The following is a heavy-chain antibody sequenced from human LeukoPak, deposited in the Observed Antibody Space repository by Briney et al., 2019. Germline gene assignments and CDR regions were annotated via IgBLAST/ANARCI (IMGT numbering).Heavy chain of an antibody. CDR3: ARGILDVSNTWGRYFDP. CDR1: GDSISSHY. CDR2: IFYTGST. V-gene: IGHV4-59*11. Sequence: SETLSLTCTVSGDSISSHYWSWIRQPPGKGLEWIGSIFYTGSTNYNPSLKSRVSISKDTSMTQFSLKLSSVTAADTALYYCARGILDVSNTWGRYFDPWGQGTLVTVSS. D-gene: IGHD3-16*01. J-gene: IGHJ5*02.